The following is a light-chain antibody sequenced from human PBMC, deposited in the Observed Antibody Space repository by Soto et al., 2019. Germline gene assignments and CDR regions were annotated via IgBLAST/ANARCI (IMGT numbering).Light chain of an antibody. V-gene: IGLV2-8*01. Sequence: QSALTQPASVSGSPGQSITISCTGTSSDVGGYNYVSWYQQHPGKAPKLMIYEVNKRPSGAPDRFSGSKSGNTASLTVSGLQAEDEADYYCSSYAGSSNVFGTGTKVTVL. CDR2: EVN. J-gene: IGLJ1*01. CDR1: SSDVGGYNY. CDR3: SSYAGSSNV.